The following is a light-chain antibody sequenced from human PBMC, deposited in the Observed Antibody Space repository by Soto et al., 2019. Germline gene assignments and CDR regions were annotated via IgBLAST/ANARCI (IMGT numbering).Light chain of an antibody. J-gene: IGLJ1*01. CDR2: EVS. Sequence: QSALPQAASVSGSPGQSATISCTRTSSAVGAYDYVSWYQQHPDKAPKLMIYEVSNRPSGVSNRFSGSKSVNTATLTISGLQAEDEADYYCSSYTSSSTRVFGTGTKVTVL. V-gene: IGLV2-14*03. CDR3: SSYTSSSTRV. CDR1: SSAVGAYDY.